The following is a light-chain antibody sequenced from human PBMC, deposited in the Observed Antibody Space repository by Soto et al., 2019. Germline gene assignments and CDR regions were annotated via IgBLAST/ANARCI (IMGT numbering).Light chain of an antibody. CDR3: QQYYTPPLT. CDR2: WAS. Sequence: DTVMTQSPDSLAVSLGERATINCKSSQSVLFTSSNKNFLTWYQQKPGQPPKLLIYWASTRESGVPDRFSGSGSGTNFTLTISSLQAEDVAVYYCQQYYTPPLTFGQGTNVQIK. J-gene: IGKJ1*01. V-gene: IGKV4-1*01. CDR1: QSVLFTSSNKNF.